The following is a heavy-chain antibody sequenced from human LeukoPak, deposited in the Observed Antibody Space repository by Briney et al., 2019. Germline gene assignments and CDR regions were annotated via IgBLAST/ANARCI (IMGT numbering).Heavy chain of an antibody. D-gene: IGHD6-13*01. CDR1: GFTFSDYA. V-gene: IGHV3-23*01. J-gene: IGHJ5*02. CDR2: ISGSGGST. CDR3: AKQSPEYLATTVTLDP. Sequence: GGSLRLSCAASGFTFSDYAMSWVRQAPGKGLEWVSAISGSGGSTYYADSVKGRFTNSRDSSKNTLYLQMNSLRAEDTAVYYCAKQSPEYLATTVTLDPWGQGTLVTVSS.